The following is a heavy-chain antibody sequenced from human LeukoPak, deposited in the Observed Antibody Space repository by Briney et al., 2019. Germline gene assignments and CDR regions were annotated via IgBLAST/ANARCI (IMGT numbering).Heavy chain of an antibody. V-gene: IGHV3-48*03. Sequence: PGGSLRLSCAASGFTFSSYEMNWVRQAPGKGLEWVSYISSSGSTIYYADSVRGRFTSSRDNAKNSLYLQMNSLRAGDTAVYYCARNHGDYYCYYGMDVWGQGTTVTVSS. CDR3: ARNHGDYYCYYGMDV. D-gene: IGHD4-17*01. CDR1: GFTFSSYE. CDR2: ISSSGSTI. J-gene: IGHJ6*02.